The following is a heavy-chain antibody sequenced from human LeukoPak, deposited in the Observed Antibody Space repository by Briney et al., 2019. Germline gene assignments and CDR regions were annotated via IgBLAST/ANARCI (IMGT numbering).Heavy chain of an antibody. V-gene: IGHV1-2*02. D-gene: IGHD2-2*01. J-gene: IGHJ4*02. CDR1: GYTFTSYG. CDR3: ARLYCSSTSCYADFFDY. Sequence: ASVKVSCKASGYTFTSYGISWVRQAPGQGLEWMGWINPNSGGTNYAQKFQGRVTMTRDTSISTAYMELSRLRSDDTAVYYCARLYCSSTSCYADFFDYWGQGTLVTVSS. CDR2: INPNSGGT.